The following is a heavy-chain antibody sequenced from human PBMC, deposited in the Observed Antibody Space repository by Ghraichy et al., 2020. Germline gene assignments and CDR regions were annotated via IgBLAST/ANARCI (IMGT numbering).Heavy chain of an antibody. CDR1: GFTFDDYG. Sequence: GGSLRLSCAASGFTFDDYGMSWVRQAPGKGLEWVSGINWNGGSTGYADSVKGRFTISRDNAKNSLYLQMNSLRAEDTALYYCARDKRRYSSGWTPFDYWGQGTLVTVSS. J-gene: IGHJ4*02. D-gene: IGHD6-19*01. V-gene: IGHV3-20*04. CDR2: INWNGGST. CDR3: ARDKRRYSSGWTPFDY.